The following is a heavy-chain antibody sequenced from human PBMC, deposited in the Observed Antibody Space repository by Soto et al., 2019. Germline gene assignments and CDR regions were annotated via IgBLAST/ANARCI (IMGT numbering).Heavy chain of an antibody. V-gene: IGHV3-48*03. CDR1: GFAFSDYE. CDR3: ARAAGIMTRGFHGMDV. Sequence: EVQLVESGGGLVQPGGSLRLSCAASGFAFSDYEMNWVRQAPGKGLEWISYISSTASTIHYADSVKGRFTISRDNAKNSVYLQMNSVRAEDSAVYYCARAAGIMTRGFHGMDVWGQGTTVTVSS. CDR2: ISSTASTI. J-gene: IGHJ6*02. D-gene: IGHD3-10*01.